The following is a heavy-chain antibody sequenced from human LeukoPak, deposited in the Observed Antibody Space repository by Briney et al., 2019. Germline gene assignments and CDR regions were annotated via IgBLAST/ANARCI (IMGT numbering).Heavy chain of an antibody. CDR3: ARHRGYCSSTSCSYNWFDP. D-gene: IGHD2-2*03. V-gene: IGHV4-59*08. Sequence: SETLSLTCTVSGGSISSYYWTWIRQPPGKGLEWIGYIYYSGSTNYNTSLKSRVTMSVDTSKNRFSLKLSSVAAADTAVYYCARHRGYCSSTSCSYNWFDPWGQGTLVTVSS. CDR2: IYYSGST. J-gene: IGHJ5*02. CDR1: GGSISSYY.